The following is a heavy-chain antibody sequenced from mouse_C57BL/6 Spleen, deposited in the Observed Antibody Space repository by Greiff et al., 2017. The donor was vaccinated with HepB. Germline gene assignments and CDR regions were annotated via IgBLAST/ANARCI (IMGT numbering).Heavy chain of an antibody. V-gene: IGHV1-15*01. CDR2: IDPETGGT. Sequence: QVQLQQPGAELVRPGASVTLSCKASGYTFTDYEMHWVKQTPVHGLEWIGAIDPETGGTAYNQKFKGKAILTADKSSSTAYMELRSLTSEDSAVYYCTRRSLYAMDYWGQGTSVTVSS. J-gene: IGHJ4*01. D-gene: IGHD6-2*01. CDR3: TRRSLYAMDY. CDR1: GYTFTDYE.